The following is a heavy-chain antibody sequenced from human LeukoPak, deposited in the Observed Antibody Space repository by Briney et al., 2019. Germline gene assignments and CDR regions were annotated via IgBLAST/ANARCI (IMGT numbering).Heavy chain of an antibody. CDR3: ARGRAYRDGTDV. J-gene: IGHJ6*02. D-gene: IGHD1-26*01. CDR2: ISDSGGST. CDR1: GFPFSSYA. Sequence: GGSLRLSCSASGFPFSSYAMHWVRQAPGKGLEYVSAISDSGGSTYYADSVKGRFTISRDNGKNALYLQMNSLRAEDTAVYYCARGRAYRDGTDVWGQGTTVTVSS. V-gene: IGHV3-64*04.